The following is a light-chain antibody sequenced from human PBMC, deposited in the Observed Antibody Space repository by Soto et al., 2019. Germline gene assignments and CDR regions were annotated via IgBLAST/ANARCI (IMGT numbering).Light chain of an antibody. V-gene: IGLV2-23*01. J-gene: IGLJ3*02. CDR3: CSYAGRTTWV. CDR2: EGT. CDR1: SSDVGNSNF. Sequence: QSALTQPASVSGSPGQSITISCTGTSSDVGNSNFVSWYQHHPGKAPKLMIYEGTKLSSGVSNRFSGSKSGNTASLTISGLQAEDEAAYYCCSYAGRTTWVFGGGTKLTVL.